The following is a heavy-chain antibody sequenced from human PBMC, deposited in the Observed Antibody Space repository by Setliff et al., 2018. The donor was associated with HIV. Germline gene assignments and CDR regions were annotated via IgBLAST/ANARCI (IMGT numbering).Heavy chain of an antibody. CDR3: ARGAYYYDSSGYPRDPFDI. D-gene: IGHD3-22*01. Sequence: ASVKVSCKASGFTFTDYYMHWVRQAPGQGPEWMGWIFPDSGGTKYAQKFQGRVTMTRDTSISTAYMELSRLRSDDTAVYYCARGAYYYDSSGYPRDPFDIWGQGTMVTVSS. V-gene: IGHV1-2*02. CDR2: IFPDSGGT. CDR1: GFTFTDYY. J-gene: IGHJ3*02.